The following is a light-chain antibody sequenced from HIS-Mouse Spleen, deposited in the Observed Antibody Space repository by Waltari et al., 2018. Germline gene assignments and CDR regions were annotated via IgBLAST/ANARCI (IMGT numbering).Light chain of an antibody. J-gene: IGLJ2*01. CDR3: CSYAGSSTVV. CDR2: EGS. CDR1: RSDSGRYNL. Sequence: SALTHPASVSGSPGQSSTVPGNGVRSDSGRYNLVAWYQHTPGKAPKLMIYEGSKRPSGVSNRFSGSKSGNTASLTISGLQAEDEADYYCCSYAGSSTVVFGGGTKLTVL. V-gene: IGLV2-23*01.